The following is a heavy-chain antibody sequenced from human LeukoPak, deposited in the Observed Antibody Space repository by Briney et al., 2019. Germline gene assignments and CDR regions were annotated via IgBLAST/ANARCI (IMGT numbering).Heavy chain of an antibody. V-gene: IGHV3-7*01. CDR3: ATDPAGIGSESY. D-gene: IGHD1-14*01. CDR2: IKKDGSDK. J-gene: IGHJ4*02. Sequence: GGSLRLSCLISGFTFSNYWMSWVRQAPGKGLEWVANIKKDGSDKFYVDSVKGRFTISRDNAKSSLFLQMSSLRVEDTAVYYCATDPAGIGSESYWGQGALVTASS. CDR1: GFTFSNYW.